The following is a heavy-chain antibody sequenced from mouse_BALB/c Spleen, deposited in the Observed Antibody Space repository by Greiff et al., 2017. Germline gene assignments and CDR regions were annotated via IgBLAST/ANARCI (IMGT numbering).Heavy chain of an antibody. CDR1: GYSITSGYY. D-gene: IGHD2-4*01. J-gene: IGHJ4*01. CDR3: ARGNDYHYAMDY. CDR2: ISYDGSN. V-gene: IGHV3-6*02. Sequence: EVQLQESGPGLVKPSQSLSLTCSVTGYSITSGYYWNWIRQFPGTKLEWMGYISYDGSNNYNPSLKNRISITRDTSKNQFFLKLNSVTTEDTATYYCARGNDYHYAMDYWGQGTSVTVSS.